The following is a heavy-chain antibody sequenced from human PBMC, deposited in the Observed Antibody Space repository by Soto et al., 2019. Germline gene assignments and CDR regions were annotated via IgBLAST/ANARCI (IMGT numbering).Heavy chain of an antibody. CDR2: ISHSGST. J-gene: IGHJ4*02. V-gene: IGHV4-34*01. CDR3: ARGRKGYSSRCFVD. CDR1: GGSFSDYY. Sequence: QVQLQQWGAGLLKPSETLSLTCAVYGGSFSDYYWSWIRQPPGKGLEWIGEISHSGSTNFNPSLKSRVTILIDTSKSQFSLRLSSVTASDTAVYYCARGRKGYSSRCFVDWGQGTLFTVSS. D-gene: IGHD6-13*01.